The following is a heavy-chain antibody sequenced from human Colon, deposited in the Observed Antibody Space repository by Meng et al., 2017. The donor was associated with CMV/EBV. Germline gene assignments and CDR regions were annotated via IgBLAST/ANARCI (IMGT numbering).Heavy chain of an antibody. CDR1: GGIFSSSY. V-gene: IGHV1-46*01. D-gene: IGHD6-6*01. CDR3: AGMFAASSGWLDP. Sequence: ASGGIFSSSYVHWMRQAPGQGLAWVGMVGLKGERPQFAQKFQGRVTLTSDTPTSTFYMELRSLVAGHTAIYYCAGMFAASSGWLDPWGQGTLVTVSS. J-gene: IGHJ5*02. CDR2: VGLKGERP.